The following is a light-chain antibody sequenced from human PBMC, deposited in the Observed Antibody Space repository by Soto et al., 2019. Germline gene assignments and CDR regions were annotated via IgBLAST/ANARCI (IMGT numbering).Light chain of an antibody. CDR2: KVS. Sequence: DVVMTQSPLSLPVTLGQPSSISCRSMHCLLYSDGNTYLNWFHQRPGQSPRRLIYKVSNRDSGVPDRFSGSGSGTDFALKISRVEAEDVGVYYCMQGSHWPTTFGQGTRLEI. V-gene: IGKV2-30*01. CDR3: MQGSHWPTT. J-gene: IGKJ5*01. CDR1: HCLLYSDGNTY.